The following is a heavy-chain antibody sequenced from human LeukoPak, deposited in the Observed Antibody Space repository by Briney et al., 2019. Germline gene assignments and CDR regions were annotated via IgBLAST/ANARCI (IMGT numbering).Heavy chain of an antibody. Sequence: PGRSLRLSCAASGFTFDDYAMHWVRQAPGKGLEWVSGISWNSGSIGYADSVKGRFTISRDNAKNSLYLQMNSLRAEDTALYYCAKDIFGRGYCSSTSCSPFRYDAFDIWGQGTMVTVSS. CDR1: GFTFDDYA. CDR3: AKDIFGRGYCSSTSCSPFRYDAFDI. CDR2: ISWNSGSI. V-gene: IGHV3-9*01. D-gene: IGHD2-2*01. J-gene: IGHJ3*02.